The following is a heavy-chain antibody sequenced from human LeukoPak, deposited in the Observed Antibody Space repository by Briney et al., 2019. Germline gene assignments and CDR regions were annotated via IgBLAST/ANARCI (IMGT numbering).Heavy chain of an antibody. CDR1: GFTFSNYW. D-gene: IGHD6-13*01. CDR2: IKQDGSDK. V-gene: IGHV3-7*01. Sequence: GGSLRLSCAASGFTFSNYWMSWVRQAPGKGLEWVANIKQDGSDKYYGDSVKGRFTVSRDNAKNSLYLQMNSLRAEDTAVYYCARILVLRAAGTANWFDPWGQGTLVTVSS. CDR3: ARILVLRAAGTANWFDP. J-gene: IGHJ5*02.